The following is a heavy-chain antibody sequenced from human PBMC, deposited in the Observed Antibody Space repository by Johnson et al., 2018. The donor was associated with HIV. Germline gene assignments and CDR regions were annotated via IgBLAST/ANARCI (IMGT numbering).Heavy chain of an antibody. D-gene: IGHD6-6*01. V-gene: IGHV3-30*02. CDR3: ASPREYSSSADAFDS. CDR1: GFTVSSNY. J-gene: IGHJ3*02. Sequence: QVQLVESGGGLVKPGESLKLSCAASGFTVSSNYMSWVRQAPGKGLEWVAFIRYDGSNKYYEDSVKGRFTISRDNSKNTLYLQMNSLRAEDTAVYYCASPREYSSSADAFDSWGQGTMVTVSS. CDR2: IRYDGSNK.